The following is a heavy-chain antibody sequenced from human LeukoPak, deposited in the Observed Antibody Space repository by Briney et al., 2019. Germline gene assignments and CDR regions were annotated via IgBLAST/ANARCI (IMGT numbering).Heavy chain of an antibody. CDR1: GGSISSGDYY. J-gene: IGHJ3*02. CDR3: ARTSKFYPTDAFDI. V-gene: IGHV4-30-4*01. Sequence: PSETLSLTCTVPGGSISSGDYYWSWIRQPPGKGLEWIGYIYYSGSTYYNPSLKSRVTISVDTSKNQFSLKLSSVTAADTAVYYCARTSKFYPTDAFDIWGQGTMVTVSS. D-gene: IGHD3-3*01. CDR2: IYYSGST.